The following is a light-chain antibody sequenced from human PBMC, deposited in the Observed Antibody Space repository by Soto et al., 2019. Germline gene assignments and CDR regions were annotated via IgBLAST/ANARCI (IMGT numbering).Light chain of an antibody. V-gene: IGLV2-11*01. CDR3: CSYAGTYSYV. J-gene: IGLJ1*01. CDR1: SSDVGRYNY. CDR2: DVT. Sequence: QSALTQPRSVSGSPGQAVTISCTGTSSDVGRYNYVSWYQQPPGKAPKLMIYDVTKRPSGVPDRFSGSKSGNTASLTISGLQAEDEADYYCCSYAGTYSYVFGTGTKLTVL.